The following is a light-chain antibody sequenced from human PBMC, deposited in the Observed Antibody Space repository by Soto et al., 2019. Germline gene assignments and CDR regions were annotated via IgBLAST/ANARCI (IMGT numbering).Light chain of an antibody. Sequence: PSTLSASVGDRVTITCRASQSISSWLAWYQQKPGKAPKLLIYDAYSLESGVPSRFSGSGSGTDFTLIISSLQPEDFATYYCLQDYDYPYTFGQGTRLEIK. CDR2: DAY. CDR1: QSISSW. J-gene: IGKJ5*01. CDR3: LQDYDYPYT. V-gene: IGKV1-5*01.